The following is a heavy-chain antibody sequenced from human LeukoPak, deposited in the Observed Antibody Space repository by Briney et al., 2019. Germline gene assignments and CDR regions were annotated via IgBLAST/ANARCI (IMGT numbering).Heavy chain of an antibody. CDR1: GFTFNSYR. CDR3: AKASNYGAGY. J-gene: IGHJ4*01. V-gene: IGHV3-30*02. Sequence: GGSLRPSCAASGFTFNSYRMHWVPQAPGNGLEGVSFIRYDGSNKYHADSVKGRFTISRDNSKNTLYLQMNSLTAEDSVVDYCAKASNYGAGYWAQDNLVTVSS. CDR2: IRYDGSNK. D-gene: IGHD4-17*01.